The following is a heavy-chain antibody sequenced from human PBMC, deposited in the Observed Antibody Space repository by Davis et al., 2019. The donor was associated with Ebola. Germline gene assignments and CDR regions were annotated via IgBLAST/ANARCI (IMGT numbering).Heavy chain of an antibody. CDR2: ISYDGSNK. CDR3: ARAGGIVVVPAAISYYYGMDV. J-gene: IGHJ6*02. CDR1: GFTFSSYG. Sequence: GESLKISCAASGFTFSSYGMHWVRQAPGKGLEWVAVISYDGSNKYYADSVKGRFTIPRDNSKNTLYLQMNSLRDEDTAVYYCARAGGIVVVPAAISYYYGMDVWGQGTTVTVSS. D-gene: IGHD2-2*01. V-gene: IGHV3-30*03.